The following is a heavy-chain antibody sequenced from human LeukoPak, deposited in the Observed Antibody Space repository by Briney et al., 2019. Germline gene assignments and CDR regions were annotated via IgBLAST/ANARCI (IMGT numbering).Heavy chain of an antibody. Sequence: SETLSLTCTVSGDSISSWYWSWIRQPPGKGLEWIGYIYYSGTTNYNPSLKSRVSISLDTSRNQFSLQLNSVTPEDTAVYYCARDHGYFFDYWGQGTLVTVSS. CDR3: ARDHGYFFDY. J-gene: IGHJ4*02. V-gene: IGHV4-59*12. CDR1: GDSISSWY. CDR2: IYYSGTT.